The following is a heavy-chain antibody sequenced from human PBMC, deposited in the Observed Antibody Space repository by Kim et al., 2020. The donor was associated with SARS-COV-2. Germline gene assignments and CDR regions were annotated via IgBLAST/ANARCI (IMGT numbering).Heavy chain of an antibody. V-gene: IGHV3-33*01. D-gene: IGHD6-13*01. CDR1: GFTFSSYG. J-gene: IGHJ3*02. CDR2: IWYDGSNK. CDR3: ARDRVVQPQIRNPKPERQKHIAAAGTGLGDAFDI. Sequence: GGSLRLSCAASGFTFSSYGMHWVRQAPGKGLEWVAVIWYDGSNKYYADSVKGRFTISRDNSKNTLYLQMNSLRAEDTAVYYCARDRVVQPQIRNPKPERQKHIAAAGTGLGDAFDIWGQGTMVTVYS.